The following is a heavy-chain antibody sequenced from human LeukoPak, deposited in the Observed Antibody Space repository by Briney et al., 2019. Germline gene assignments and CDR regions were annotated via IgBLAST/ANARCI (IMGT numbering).Heavy chain of an antibody. V-gene: IGHV4-59*08. Sequence: ADTLSLTCTVSGGSISSYYWSWIRQPPGKGLEWIGYTYYSGSTNYNPSLKSRVTISVDTSKNQFSLKLSSVTAADTAVYYCARTMPIIQLKNFYFDYWGQGTLVTVSS. CDR3: ARTMPIIQLKNFYFDY. CDR1: GGSISSYY. D-gene: IGHD5-18*01. CDR2: TYYSGST. J-gene: IGHJ4*02.